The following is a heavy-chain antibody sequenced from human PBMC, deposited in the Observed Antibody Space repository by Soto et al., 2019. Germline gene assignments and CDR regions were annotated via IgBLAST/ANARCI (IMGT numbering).Heavy chain of an antibody. V-gene: IGHV1-8*01. CDR3: ARDRPGIKTYESFDI. CDR1: GYTFTSYD. J-gene: IGHJ3*02. D-gene: IGHD1-20*01. CDR2: MSPNTGTI. Sequence: ASVKVSCKASGYTFTSYDINWVRQATGQGPEWMGWMSPNTGTIVYAQKFQGRVTMTRNTSTSTAYMTLSSLRSEETAVYYCARDRPGIKTYESFDIWGKGTTGT.